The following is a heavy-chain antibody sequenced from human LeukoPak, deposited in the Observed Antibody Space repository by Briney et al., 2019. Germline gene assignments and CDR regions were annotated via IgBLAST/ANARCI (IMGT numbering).Heavy chain of an antibody. CDR1: GVSFSGYY. V-gene: IGHV4-34*01. D-gene: IGHD5-24*01. CDR3: ARVERWLQLRPFDY. J-gene: IGHJ4*02. Sequence: SETLSLTCAVYGVSFSGYYWSWIRQPPGKGLEWIGEINHSGSTNYNPSLKSRVTISVDTSKNQFSLKLSSVTAADTAVYYCARVERWLQLRPFDYWGQGILVTVSS. CDR2: INHSGST.